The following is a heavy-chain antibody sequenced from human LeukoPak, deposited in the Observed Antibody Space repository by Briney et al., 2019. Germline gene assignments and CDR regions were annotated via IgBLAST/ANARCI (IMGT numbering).Heavy chain of an antibody. CDR1: GGSISSSSYY. J-gene: IGHJ4*02. D-gene: IGHD5-18*01. Sequence: PSETLSLTCTVSGGSISSSSYYWGWIRQPPGKGLEWIGYIYYSGSTNYNPSLKSRVTISVDTSKNQFSLKLSSVTAADTAVYYCASYNAFNRGYSYGFDYWGQGTLVTVSS. CDR2: IYYSGST. V-gene: IGHV4-61*05. CDR3: ASYNAFNRGYSYGFDY.